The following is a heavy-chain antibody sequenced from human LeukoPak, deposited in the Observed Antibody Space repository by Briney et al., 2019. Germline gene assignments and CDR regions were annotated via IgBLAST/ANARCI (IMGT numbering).Heavy chain of an antibody. CDR2: ISYEASIQ. V-gene: IGHV3-30*18. Sequence: GGSLRLSCAASGFTFNNFAMNWVRQAPGKGLEWVAVISYEASIQHYADSVKGRFTISRDNSKNTLYLQMNSLGAEDTAVYYCAKERPPREGAYFDYWGQGILVTVSS. D-gene: IGHD1-26*01. CDR3: AKERPPREGAYFDY. J-gene: IGHJ4*02. CDR1: GFTFNNFA.